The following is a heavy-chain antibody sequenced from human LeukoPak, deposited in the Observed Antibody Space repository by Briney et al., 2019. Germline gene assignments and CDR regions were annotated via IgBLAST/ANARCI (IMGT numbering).Heavy chain of an antibody. CDR2: INSGGTAI. CDR3: ARGVGLSY. J-gene: IGHJ4*02. V-gene: IGHV3-48*03. Sequence: GGSLRLSCAASGFNFSNYEMNWVRQAPGKGLEWVSYINSGGTAIYYADSVKGRFTISRDNAKNSLYLQMNSLRAEDTAVYYCARGVGLSYWGQGTLVTVSS. CDR1: GFNFSNYE. D-gene: IGHD2-2*01.